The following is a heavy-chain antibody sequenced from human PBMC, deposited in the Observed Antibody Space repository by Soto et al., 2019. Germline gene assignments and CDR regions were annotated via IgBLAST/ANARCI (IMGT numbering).Heavy chain of an antibody. J-gene: IGHJ4*02. D-gene: IGHD3-3*01. CDR3: ARDFAYFDS. V-gene: IGHV4-61*01. CDR2: VYHTGRT. CDR1: GVSFKSGSYS. Sequence: SETLSLTCTVSGVSFKSGSYSWIWIRQPPGKGLEWIGYVYHTGRTSYNPSLKSRVSISMDTSKNQFSLNLDSVTAADTAVYFCARDFAYFDSWGQGTLVTVSS.